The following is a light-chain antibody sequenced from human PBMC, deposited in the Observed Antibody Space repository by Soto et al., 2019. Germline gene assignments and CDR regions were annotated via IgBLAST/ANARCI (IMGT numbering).Light chain of an antibody. V-gene: IGLV1-44*01. CDR1: SSNIGSNT. Sequence: QSVLTQPPSASGTPGQRVTISCSGSSSNIGSNTVNWYQQVPGTAPKLLIYSNNQRPSGVPDRFSGSKSGTSASLAISGLQSEDEADYYCAAWDDSLNGPVFGGGTKLTFL. J-gene: IGLJ2*01. CDR3: AAWDDSLNGPV. CDR2: SNN.